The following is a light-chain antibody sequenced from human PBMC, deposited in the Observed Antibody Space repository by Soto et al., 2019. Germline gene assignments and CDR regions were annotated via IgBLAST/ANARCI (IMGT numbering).Light chain of an antibody. CDR3: QTWGTAIRV. CDR1: NGHSGYA. CDR2: VNSDGSH. V-gene: IGLV4-69*02. J-gene: IGLJ3*02. Sequence: QAVLTQSPSASASLGASVKLTCTLSNGHSGYAIAWHQQQSEKGPRYLMKVNSDGSHTKGDEIPDRFSGSSSGAERYLTISSLQSEDEADYYCQTWGTAIRVFGGGTQLTVL.